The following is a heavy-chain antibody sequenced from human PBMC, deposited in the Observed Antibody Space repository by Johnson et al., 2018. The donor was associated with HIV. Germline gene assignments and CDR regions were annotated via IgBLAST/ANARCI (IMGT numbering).Heavy chain of an antibody. CDR3: ARGPRHTYHYDSSGYSGAFDI. CDR1: GFTFSSYG. V-gene: IGHV3-NL1*01. CDR2: IYSGGST. Sequence: QVQLVESGGGVVQPGRSLRLSCAASGFTFSSYGMHWVRQAPGKGLEWVSVIYSGGSTYYADSVKGRFTISRENSKNTLYLQMNSLRAEDTAVYYCARGPRHTYHYDSSGYSGAFDIWGQGTMVTVSS. D-gene: IGHD3-22*01. J-gene: IGHJ3*02.